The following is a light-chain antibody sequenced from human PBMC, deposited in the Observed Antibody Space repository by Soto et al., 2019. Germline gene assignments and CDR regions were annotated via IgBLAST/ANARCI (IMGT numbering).Light chain of an antibody. Sequence: ETVMTQSPATLSMSPGERATLSCRASQSIGNFLAWFQQKPGQSPRLLIYGASTRATGVPLRFTGSGSGTEFTLTISSLHSEDVAVYYCQKYNNWPPEYTFGQGTKLEIK. CDR3: QKYNNWPPEYT. CDR1: QSIGNF. V-gene: IGKV3-15*01. CDR2: GAS. J-gene: IGKJ2*01.